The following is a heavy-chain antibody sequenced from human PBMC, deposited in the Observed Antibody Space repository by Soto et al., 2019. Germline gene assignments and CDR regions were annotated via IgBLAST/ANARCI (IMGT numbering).Heavy chain of an antibody. J-gene: IGHJ6*02. CDR3: AKDRGDYFWGSYYYGRDV. CDR2: ISGSGGST. CDR1: GFTFSSYA. D-gene: IGHD3-16*01. Sequence: EVQLLESGGGLVQPGGSLRLSCAASGFTFSSYAMSWVRQAPGKGLEWVSAISGSGGSTYYADSVKGRFTISRDNSKNTLYLQMNSLRGEDRAVYYCAKDRGDYFWGSYYYGRDVGGQGTTVTVSS. V-gene: IGHV3-23*01.